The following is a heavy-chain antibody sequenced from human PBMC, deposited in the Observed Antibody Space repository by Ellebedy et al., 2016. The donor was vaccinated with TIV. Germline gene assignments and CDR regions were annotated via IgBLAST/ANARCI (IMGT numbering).Heavy chain of an antibody. Sequence: SETLSLXCAVDVGPLSGYLWTWIRQPPTKGLEWIGETDHSGGTKINTSLKSRVTISLDTSQNQLPLKLSSVTAADTAMYYCAAWKLQQPKVVYWGQGTLVTVSS. CDR3: AAWKLQQPKVVY. V-gene: IGHV4-34*01. J-gene: IGHJ4*02. CDR2: TDHSGGT. D-gene: IGHD6-13*01. CDR1: VGPLSGYL.